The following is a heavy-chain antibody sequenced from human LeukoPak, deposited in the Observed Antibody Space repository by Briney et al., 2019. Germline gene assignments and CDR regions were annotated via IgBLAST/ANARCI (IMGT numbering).Heavy chain of an antibody. CDR3: ARHYLGSGSEDY. CDR2: ISNHNGNT. Sequence: GASVKVSCKASGYTFTNYGITGVRQAPGQGLEWMGWISNHNGNTNYAQKFQGRVTLTIDTSAATSNMELWNLRSDDTAVYYCARHYLGSGSEDYWGQGTLVTVSS. CDR1: GYTFTNYG. V-gene: IGHV1-18*01. J-gene: IGHJ4*02. D-gene: IGHD3-10*01.